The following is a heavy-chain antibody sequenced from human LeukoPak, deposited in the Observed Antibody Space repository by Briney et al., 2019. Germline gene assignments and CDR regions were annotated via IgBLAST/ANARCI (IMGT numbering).Heavy chain of an antibody. D-gene: IGHD3-10*01. CDR3: ARGPSRVLWFGELLNYWFDP. V-gene: IGHV1-8*01. Sequence: ASVKVSCKASGYTFTSYDINWVRQPTGQGLEWMGWMNPNSGNTGYAQKFQGRVTMTRNTSISTAYMELSSLRSEDTAVYYCARGPSRVLWFGELLNYWFDPWGQGTLVTVSS. CDR2: MNPNSGNT. J-gene: IGHJ5*02. CDR1: GYTFTSYD.